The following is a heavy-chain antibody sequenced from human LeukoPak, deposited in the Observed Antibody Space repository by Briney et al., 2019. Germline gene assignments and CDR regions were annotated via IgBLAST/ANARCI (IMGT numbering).Heavy chain of an antibody. CDR1: GFTFSSYA. J-gene: IGHJ4*02. V-gene: IGHV3-30-3*01. D-gene: IGHD6-13*01. CDR3: ARDTYSSSWSFGYYFDY. CDR2: ISYDGSNK. Sequence: GGSLRLSCAASGFTFSSYAMHWVRQAPGKGLEWVAVISYDGSNKYYADSAKGRFTISRDNSKNTLYLQMNSLRAEDTAVYYCARDTYSSSWSFGYYFDYWGQGTLVTVSS.